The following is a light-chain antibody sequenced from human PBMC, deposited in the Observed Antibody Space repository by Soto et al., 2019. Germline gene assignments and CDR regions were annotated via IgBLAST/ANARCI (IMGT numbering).Light chain of an antibody. CDR1: QDVRTW. CDR2: AAS. Sequence: IQMTQSPSSVSASIGDRVRLTSRASQDVRTWLAWYQQKPGRAPKLLIHAASRLQSGVPSRFSGSGSGTDFTLTISNLQPDDLGTYYCQQVNDIPLTFGPGTKVDIK. V-gene: IGKV1-12*01. J-gene: IGKJ3*01. CDR3: QQVNDIPLT.